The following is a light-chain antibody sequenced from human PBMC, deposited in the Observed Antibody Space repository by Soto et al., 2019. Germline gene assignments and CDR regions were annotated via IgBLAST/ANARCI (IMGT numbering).Light chain of an antibody. Sequence: ILLAYSPRTLPLSPVVGETLSCRASQSVSSNLAWYQQKPGQAPRLLIYDASNRATGIPARFSGSGSGTDFTLTISSLQPEDFAVYYCHQHSNWPPTFGRGTKVDIK. V-gene: IGKV3-11*01. CDR1: QSVSSN. CDR2: DAS. CDR3: HQHSNWPPT. J-gene: IGKJ4*01.